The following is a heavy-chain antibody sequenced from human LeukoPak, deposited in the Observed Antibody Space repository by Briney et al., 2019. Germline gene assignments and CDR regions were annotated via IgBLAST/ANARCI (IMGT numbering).Heavy chain of an antibody. V-gene: IGHV4-39*01. CDR3: ARGGRPAAIAHWFDP. J-gene: IGHJ5*02. CDR2: IYYSGST. CDR1: GGSISSSSYY. D-gene: IGHD2-2*01. Sequence: SETLSLTCTVSGGSISSSSYYWGWIRQPPGQGLEWIGSIYYSGSTYYNPSLKSRVTISVDTSKNQFTLKLSSVTAADTAVYYCARGGRPAAIAHWFDPWGQGTLVTVSS.